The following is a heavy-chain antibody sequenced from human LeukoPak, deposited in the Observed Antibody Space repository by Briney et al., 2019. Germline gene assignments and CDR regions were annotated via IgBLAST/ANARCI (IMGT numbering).Heavy chain of an antibody. CDR3: AKGFSSSWYNPYYFDY. CDR2: ISGSGGST. CDR1: GFTFSSYA. J-gene: IGHJ4*02. D-gene: IGHD6-13*01. V-gene: IGHV3-23*01. Sequence: GVSLRPSCAASGFTFSSYAMSWVRQAPGKGLEWVSAISGSGGSTYYADSVKGRFTISRDNSKNTLYLQMNSLRAEDTAVYYCAKGFSSSWYNPYYFDYWGQGTLVTVSS.